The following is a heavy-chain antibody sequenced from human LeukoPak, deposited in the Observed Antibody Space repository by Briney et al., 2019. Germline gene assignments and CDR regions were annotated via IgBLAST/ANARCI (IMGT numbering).Heavy chain of an antibody. CDR3: ARDIAVYSSSWYGGMDV. CDR2: ISSSSSYI. J-gene: IGHJ6*02. Sequence: PGGSLRLSCAASGFTFSSYSMNWVRQAPGKGLEWVSSISSSSSYIYYADSVKGRFTISRDNVKNSLYLQMNSLRAEDTAVYYCARDIAVYSSSWYGGMDVWGQGTTVTVSS. V-gene: IGHV3-21*01. D-gene: IGHD6-13*01. CDR1: GFTFSSYS.